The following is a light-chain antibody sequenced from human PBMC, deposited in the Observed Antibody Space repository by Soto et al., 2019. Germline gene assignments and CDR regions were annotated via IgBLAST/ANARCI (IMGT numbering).Light chain of an antibody. Sequence: EIVMTQAPATLSVSPGERATLSCRASQSVSSNLAWYQQKPGQAPRLLIYGASTRATGIPARFSGSGSGTEFTLNIISLQSEDFAVYYCQQYNNWTPSMYTFVQVTKLEIK. V-gene: IGKV3-15*01. CDR1: QSVSSN. J-gene: IGKJ2*01. CDR2: GAS. CDR3: QQYNNWTPSMYT.